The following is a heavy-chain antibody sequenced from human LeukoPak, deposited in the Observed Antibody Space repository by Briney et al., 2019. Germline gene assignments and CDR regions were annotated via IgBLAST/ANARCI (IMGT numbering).Heavy chain of an antibody. D-gene: IGHD4-11*01. J-gene: IGHJ4*02. CDR2: IYTSGST. Sequence: SETLSLTCTVSGGSISSYYWSWIRQPAGKGLEWIGRIYTSGSTNYNPSLKSRVTMSVDTSKNQFSLKLSSVTAADTAVYYCAKTPASYSSPYYFDYWGQGTLVTVSS. CDR1: GGSISSYY. V-gene: IGHV4-4*07. CDR3: AKTPASYSSPYYFDY.